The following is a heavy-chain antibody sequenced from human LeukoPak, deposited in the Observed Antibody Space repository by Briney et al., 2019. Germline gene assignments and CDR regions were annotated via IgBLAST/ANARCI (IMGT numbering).Heavy chain of an antibody. CDR2: ISDDGGRK. J-gene: IGHJ4*02. V-gene: IGHV3-30*04. D-gene: IGHD5/OR15-5a*01. CDR1: GFTFRGYP. Sequence: GSLRLSCAASGFTFRGYPMHWVRQAPGKGLDWVAIISDDGGRKFYADSVEGRFTISRDNSKNTLFLQMNSLRAEDTAVYYCVRGVYNNGNMNDYWGQGTLVTVSS. CDR3: VRGVYNNGNMNDY.